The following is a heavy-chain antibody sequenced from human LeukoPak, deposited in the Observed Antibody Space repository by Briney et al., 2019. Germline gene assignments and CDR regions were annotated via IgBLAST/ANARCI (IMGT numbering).Heavy chain of an antibody. J-gene: IGHJ4*02. Sequence: QKLQGRVTMTTDTSTTTAYMDLRSLRSDDTAVYYCARDRDQLLFPPDYFDYWGQGTLVTVSS. CDR3: ARDRDQLLFPPDYFDY. D-gene: IGHD2-2*01. V-gene: IGHV1-18*01.